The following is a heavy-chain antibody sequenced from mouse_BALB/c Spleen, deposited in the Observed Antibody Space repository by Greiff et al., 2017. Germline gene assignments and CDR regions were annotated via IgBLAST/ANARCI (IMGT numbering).Heavy chain of an antibody. CDR3: ARAQGFAY. V-gene: IGHV5-4*02. Sequence: EVQRVESGGGLVKPGGSLQLSCAASGFTFSDYYMYWVRQTPEKRLEWVATISDGGSYTYYPDSVKGRFTISRDNAKNNLYLQMSSLKSEDTAMYYCARAQGFAYWGQGTLVTVSA. J-gene: IGHJ3*01. D-gene: IGHD3-2*02. CDR1: GFTFSDYY. CDR2: ISDGGSYT.